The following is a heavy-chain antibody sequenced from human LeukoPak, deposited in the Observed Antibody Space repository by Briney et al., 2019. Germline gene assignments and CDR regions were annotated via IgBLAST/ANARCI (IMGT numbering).Heavy chain of an antibody. Sequence: PGGSLRLSCAASGFTVSSNYMSWVRQAPGKGLEWVSVIYSGGSTYYADSVKGRFTISRDNSKNTLYLQMNSLRAEDTAVYYCAKELTYGGYSYGFDYWGQGTLVTVSS. D-gene: IGHD5-18*01. V-gene: IGHV3-53*05. CDR1: GFTVSSNY. CDR3: AKELTYGGYSYGFDY. J-gene: IGHJ4*02. CDR2: IYSGGST.